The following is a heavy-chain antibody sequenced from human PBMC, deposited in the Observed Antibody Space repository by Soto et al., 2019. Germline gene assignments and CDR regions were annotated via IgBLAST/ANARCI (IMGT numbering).Heavy chain of an antibody. CDR1: GDSISSSSFY. CDR3: ARRRIVPTTNFDY. D-gene: IGHD1-26*01. V-gene: IGHV4-39*01. J-gene: IGHJ4*02. CDR2: IFHTGAT. Sequence: SETLSLTCTVSGDSISSSSFYWGWIRQPPGKGLEWIGHIFHTGATYQNPTLKSRLRMSVDTSKNQFSLNLSSVAATDTAVYYCARRRIVPTTNFDYWGQATLVTVSS.